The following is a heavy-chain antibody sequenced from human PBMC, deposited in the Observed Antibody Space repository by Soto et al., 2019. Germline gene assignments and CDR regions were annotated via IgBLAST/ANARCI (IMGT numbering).Heavy chain of an antibody. CDR3: AKDWGRGVQLWFDAFDI. J-gene: IGHJ3*02. D-gene: IGHD5-18*01. CDR2: ISWNSGSI. Sequence: GGSLRLSCAASGFTFDDYAMHWVRQAPGKGLEWVSGISWNSGSIGYADSVKGRFTISRDNAKNSLYLQMNSLRAEDTALYYCAKDWGRGVQLWFDAFDIWGQGTMVTVSS. V-gene: IGHV3-9*01. CDR1: GFTFDDYA.